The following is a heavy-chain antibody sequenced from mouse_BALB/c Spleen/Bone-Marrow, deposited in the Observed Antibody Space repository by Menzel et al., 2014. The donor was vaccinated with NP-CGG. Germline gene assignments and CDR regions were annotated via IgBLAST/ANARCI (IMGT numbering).Heavy chain of an antibody. CDR2: IDPANGNT. D-gene: IGHD2-14*01. V-gene: IGHV14-3*02. Sequence: EVKLVESGAELVKPGASVKLSCTASGFNIKDTYMYWVKQRPEQGLEWIGRIDPANGNTKYDPKFQGKATITADTSSNTAYLQLSSLTSEDTAVYYCASYRYAWYFDVWGAGTTVTVSS. CDR1: GFNIKDTY. J-gene: IGHJ1*01. CDR3: ASYRYAWYFDV.